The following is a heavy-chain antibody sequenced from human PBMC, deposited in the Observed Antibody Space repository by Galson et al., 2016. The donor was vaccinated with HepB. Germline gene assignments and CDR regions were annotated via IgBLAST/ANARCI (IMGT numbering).Heavy chain of an antibody. CDR2: IKQDGSEK. CDR3: ARERFCSSATCYVGDAFHI. D-gene: IGHD2-2*01. V-gene: IGHV3-7*04. Sequence: SLRLSCAASGFTFSTYYMTWVRQPPGKGLEWVAGIKQDGSEKYYVDSVKGRFTISRDNAKNSLYVQMDSLRAEDTAVYFCARERFCSSATCYVGDAFHIGGQGTMVTDSS. J-gene: IGHJ3*02. CDR1: GFTFSTYY.